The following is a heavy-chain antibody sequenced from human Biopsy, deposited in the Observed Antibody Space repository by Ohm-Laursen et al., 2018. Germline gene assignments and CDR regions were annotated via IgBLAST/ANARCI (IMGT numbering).Heavy chain of an antibody. CDR3: ALQSVAQMKNFDY. CDR1: GFSFTGYY. J-gene: IGHJ4*02. CDR2: ISPKSGDT. Sequence: ASVKVSCKASGFSFTGYYIHWVRQAPGQGLEWMGWISPKSGDTNYAHKFQGNITMTRDTSMSTAYMEMSRLRCDDTAVYYCALQSVAQMKNFDYWGQGTLVTVTS. V-gene: IGHV1-2*02. D-gene: IGHD6-19*01.